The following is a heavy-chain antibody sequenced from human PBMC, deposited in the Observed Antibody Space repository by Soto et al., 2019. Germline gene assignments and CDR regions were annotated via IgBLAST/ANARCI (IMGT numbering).Heavy chain of an antibody. Sequence: PGESLKISCAASGFTFGNYAMNWVRQAPGKGLEWISSISDPGTSTYYANSVKGRFSMPRDNSKNTLFLQMNRLRADDTAVYFCAKSLVTPSDAFDLWGRGTLVTVSS. V-gene: IGHV3-23*01. CDR2: ISDPGTST. CDR1: GFTFGNYA. CDR3: AKSLVTPSDAFDL. J-gene: IGHJ3*01. D-gene: IGHD2-21*02.